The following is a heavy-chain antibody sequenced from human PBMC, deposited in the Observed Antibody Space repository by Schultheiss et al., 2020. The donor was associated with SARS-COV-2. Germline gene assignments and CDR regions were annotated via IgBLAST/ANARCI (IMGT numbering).Heavy chain of an antibody. CDR1: GISISSYG. V-gene: IGHV3-48*04. CDR2: ISSSGSTI. Sequence: GGSLRLSCAAAGISISSYGMHWVRQAPGKGLEWVSYISSSGSTIYYADSVKGRFTISRDNAKNSLYLQMNSLRAEDTAVYYCARDDYSSSWYNYYYYGMDVWGQGTTVTVSS. CDR3: ARDDYSSSWYNYYYYGMDV. D-gene: IGHD6-13*01. J-gene: IGHJ6*02.